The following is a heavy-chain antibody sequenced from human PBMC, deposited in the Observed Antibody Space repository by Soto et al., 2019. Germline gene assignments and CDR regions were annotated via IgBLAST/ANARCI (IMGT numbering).Heavy chain of an antibody. Sequence: XTLSLPCGVSGGTVASSQWWSWVRQSPGRGLEWIGNVYHTGDTNFNPSLQSRVTFSVDKSNNQFSLRLTSVTASDTAVYFCAREIVTAGGNNYFDPWGPGALGTVS. V-gene: IGHV4-4*01. D-gene: IGHD2-21*02. J-gene: IGHJ5*02. CDR1: GGTVASSQW. CDR2: VYHTGDT. CDR3: AREIVTAGGNNYFDP.